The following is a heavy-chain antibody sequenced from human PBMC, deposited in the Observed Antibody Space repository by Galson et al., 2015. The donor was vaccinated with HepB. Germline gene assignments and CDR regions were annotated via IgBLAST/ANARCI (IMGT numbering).Heavy chain of an antibody. CDR3: ARGGVLGGMDV. CDR1: GFSFSNYW. D-gene: IGHD3-10*01. CDR2: MSNDVRNI. J-gene: IGHJ6*02. V-gene: IGHV3-74*01. Sequence: SLRLSCAASGFSFSNYWMDWVRQAPGEGLEWVSDMSNDVRNIRRYADSVKGRFTISRDNAKNTLYLYMNSLRVDDTALYYCARGGVLGGMDVWGQGTMVTVSS.